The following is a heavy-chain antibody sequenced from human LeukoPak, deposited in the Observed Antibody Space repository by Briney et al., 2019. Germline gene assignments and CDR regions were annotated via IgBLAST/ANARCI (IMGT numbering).Heavy chain of an antibody. CDR2: IYYSGST. CDR1: GGSVSSGDHY. CDR3: ARGRSRTYYGSGSFSATYFDY. Sequence: PSETLSLTCTVSGGSVSSGDHYWSWIRHHPGKGLEWIGYIYYSGSTYYNPSLKSRVTISVDTSKNQFSLELSSVTAADTAVYYCARGRSRTYYGSGSFSATYFDYWGQGTLVAVSS. D-gene: IGHD3-10*01. V-gene: IGHV4-31*03. J-gene: IGHJ4*02.